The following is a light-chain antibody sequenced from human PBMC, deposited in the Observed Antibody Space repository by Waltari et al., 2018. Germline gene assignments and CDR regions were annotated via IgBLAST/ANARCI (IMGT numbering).Light chain of an antibody. CDR2: SNN. J-gene: IGLJ2*01. CDR1: SSTIGSNT. V-gene: IGLV1-44*01. CDR3: AAWDDSLNGPV. Sequence: QSVLTQPPSASGTPGQRVTISCSGRSSTIGSNTVNWYQQLPGTAPKPLIYSNNQRPSGVPDRFSGSKSGTSASLAISGLQSEDEADYYCAAWDDSLNGPVFGGGTKLTVL.